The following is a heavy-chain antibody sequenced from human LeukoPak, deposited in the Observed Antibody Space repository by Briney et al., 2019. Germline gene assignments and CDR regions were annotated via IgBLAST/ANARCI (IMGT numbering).Heavy chain of an antibody. CDR2: ISYDDNYK. CDR1: GFIFSSSG. D-gene: IGHD3-16*01. V-gene: IGHV3-30*03. Sequence: QPGRSLRLSCTASGFIFSSSGMHWVRQAPGKGLEWVAVISYDDNYKYYVDSVKGRFTISRDNSKNKLSLQMNSLRPEDSAIYYCARFWDYYGMDVWGQGTTVIVSS. CDR3: ARFWDYYGMDV. J-gene: IGHJ6*02.